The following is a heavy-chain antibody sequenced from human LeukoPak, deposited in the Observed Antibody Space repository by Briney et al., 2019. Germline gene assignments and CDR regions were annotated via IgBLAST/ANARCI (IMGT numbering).Heavy chain of an antibody. CDR1: GGSFSGYY. CDR2: INHSGST. V-gene: IGHV4-34*01. CDR3: ARRRGYSYGHGDLVTDY. Sequence: SETLSLTCAVYGGSFSGYYWSWIRQPPGKGLEWIGEINHSGSTNYNPSLKSRVTISVDTSKNQFSLKLSSVTAADTAVYYCARRRGYSYGHGDLVTDYWGQGTLVTVSS. J-gene: IGHJ4*02. D-gene: IGHD5-18*01.